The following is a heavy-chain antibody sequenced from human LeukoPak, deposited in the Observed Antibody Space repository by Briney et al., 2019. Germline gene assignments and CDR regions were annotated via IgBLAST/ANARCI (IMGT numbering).Heavy chain of an antibody. V-gene: IGHV3-21*01. Sequence: GGSLRLSCAASGFTFSSYSMNWVRQAPGKGLEWVSSISSSSSYIYYADSVKGRFTISRDNAKNTLYLQMNSLRAEDTAVYYAARETPPLLANDAFDIWGQGTMVTVSS. CDR1: GFTFSSYS. CDR3: ARETPPLLANDAFDI. CDR2: ISSSSSYI. J-gene: IGHJ3*02. D-gene: IGHD2-8*02.